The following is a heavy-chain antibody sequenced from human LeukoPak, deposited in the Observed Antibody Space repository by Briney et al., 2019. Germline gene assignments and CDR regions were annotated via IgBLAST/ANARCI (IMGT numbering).Heavy chain of an antibody. J-gene: IGHJ4*02. V-gene: IGHV3-48*03. D-gene: IGHD3-22*01. Sequence: GGSLRLSCAASGFTFSIYAMSWVRQAPGKGLEWVSYISSSGSTIYYADSVKGRFTISRDNAKNSLYLQMNSLRAEDTAVYYCARDPSYYYDSSVGNSDYWGQGTLVTVSS. CDR1: GFTFSIYA. CDR3: ARDPSYYYDSSVGNSDY. CDR2: ISSSGSTI.